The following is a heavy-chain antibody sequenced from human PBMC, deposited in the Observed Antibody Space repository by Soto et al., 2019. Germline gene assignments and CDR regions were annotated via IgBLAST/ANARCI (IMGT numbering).Heavy chain of an antibody. D-gene: IGHD1-1*01. CDR3: VRDGYPACFYGVDV. V-gene: IGHV3-74*01. Sequence: GGSLRSSFAASGFTFRSYWMHWVRQAPGKVLVLVSRMNSDGSTTNYADSVKGRFTISRDNDSNTLYMQMNSLRAEDTAVYYCVRDGYPACFYGVDVWGQGATVTVSS. CDR1: GFTFRSYW. J-gene: IGHJ6*02. CDR2: MNSDGSTT.